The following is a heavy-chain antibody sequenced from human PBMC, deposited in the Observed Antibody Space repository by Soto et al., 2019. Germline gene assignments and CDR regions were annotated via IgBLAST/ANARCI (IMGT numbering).Heavy chain of an antibody. J-gene: IGHJ3*02. Sequence: PGESLKISCKASGYSFSTYLIGWVRQVPGKGLEWMATIYPGDSSTLYSPPFQGQVTISADKSTNTVSLQWSSLRASDTGIYYCARRRITMVRGARDAFDIWGQGTMVTVSS. D-gene: IGHD3-10*01. CDR3: ARRRITMVRGARDAFDI. CDR1: GYSFSTYL. V-gene: IGHV5-51*01. CDR2: IYPGDSST.